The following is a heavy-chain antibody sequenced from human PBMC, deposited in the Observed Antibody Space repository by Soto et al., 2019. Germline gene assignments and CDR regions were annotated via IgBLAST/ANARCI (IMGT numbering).Heavy chain of an antibody. CDR3: IGWDYSGGSCSKYYYYYMDV. J-gene: IGHJ6*03. D-gene: IGHD2-15*01. Sequence: EVQLVESGGGLVKPGGSLRLSCAASGFTFSNAWMSWVRQAPGKGLEWVGRIKSKTDGGKTDYAAPVKGRFTISRDDSKNALYLQMNSLKTEDTAVYYCIGWDYSGGSCSKYYYYYMDVCGKGTTVTVSS. V-gene: IGHV3-15*01. CDR1: GFTFSNAW. CDR2: IKSKTDGGKT.